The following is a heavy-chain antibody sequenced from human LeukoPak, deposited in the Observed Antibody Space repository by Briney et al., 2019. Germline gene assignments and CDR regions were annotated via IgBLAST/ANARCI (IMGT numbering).Heavy chain of an antibody. CDR2: IYPGDSDT. D-gene: IGHD3-3*01. J-gene: IGHJ4*02. V-gene: IGHV5-51*01. Sequence: GESLKISCKGSGYSFTSYWIAWVRQMPGEGLEWMGIIYPGDSDTRYSPSLQGQVTISVDTSIGTAYLQWSSLKASDTAIYFCARQNDFRLDYWGQGTLVTVSS. CDR3: ARQNDFRLDY. CDR1: GYSFTSYW.